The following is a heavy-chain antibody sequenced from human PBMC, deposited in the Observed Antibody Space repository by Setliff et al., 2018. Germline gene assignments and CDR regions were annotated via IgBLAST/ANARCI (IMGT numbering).Heavy chain of an antibody. J-gene: IGHJ4*02. CDR2: FDPEDGET. CDR1: GYRLIEVS. CDR3: ARVSRTIVTARGFDY. Sequence: GASVKVSCKVSGYRLIEVSMHWVRQAPGKGLEWMGGFDPEDGETIYAQKFQGRVTMTEDTSTDTAYMELSSLRSEDTAVYYCARVSRTIVTARGFDYWGQGTLVTVS. V-gene: IGHV1-24*01. D-gene: IGHD1-26*01.